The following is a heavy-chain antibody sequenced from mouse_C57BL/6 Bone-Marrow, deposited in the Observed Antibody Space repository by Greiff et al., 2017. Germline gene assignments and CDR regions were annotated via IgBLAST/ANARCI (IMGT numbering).Heavy chain of an antibody. Sequence: QVQLQQPGAELVKPGASVKVSCKASGYTFTSYWMHWVKQRPGQGLEWIGRIHPSDSDTNYNQKFKGKATLTVDKSSSPAYMPLSSLTSEDSAVYYCAIRDDGSLFDYWGQGTTLTVSS. CDR1: GYTFTSYW. CDR2: IHPSDSDT. V-gene: IGHV1-74*01. D-gene: IGHD2-3*01. CDR3: AIRDDGSLFDY. J-gene: IGHJ2*01.